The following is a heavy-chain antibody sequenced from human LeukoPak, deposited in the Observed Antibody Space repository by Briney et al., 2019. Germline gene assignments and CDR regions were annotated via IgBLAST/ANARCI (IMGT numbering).Heavy chain of an antibody. V-gene: IGHV3-23*01. CDR1: GFTFSTYW. CDR3: AKKRNWNYVAPFDY. D-gene: IGHD1-7*01. Sequence: GGSLRLSCAASGFTFSTYWMHWVRQAPGKGLEWVSGISGSGGSTYYADSVKGRFTISRDNSKNTLYLQMNSLRVEDTAVYYCAKKRNWNYVAPFDYWGQGTLVTVSS. CDR2: ISGSGGST. J-gene: IGHJ4*02.